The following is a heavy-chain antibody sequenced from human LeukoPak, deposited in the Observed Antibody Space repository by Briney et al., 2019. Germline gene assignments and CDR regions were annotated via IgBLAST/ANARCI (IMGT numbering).Heavy chain of an antibody. J-gene: IGHJ5*02. D-gene: IGHD4-23*01. Sequence: GGSLRLSCAASGFTFSSYAMSWVRQAPGKGLEWVSAISGSGGSTYYADSVKGRFTISRDNSKNTLYLQMNSLRAEDTAVYYCAKDPSTYYGGNAWFDPWGQGTLVTVSS. CDR3: AKDPSTYYGGNAWFDP. V-gene: IGHV3-23*01. CDR2: ISGSGGST. CDR1: GFTFSSYA.